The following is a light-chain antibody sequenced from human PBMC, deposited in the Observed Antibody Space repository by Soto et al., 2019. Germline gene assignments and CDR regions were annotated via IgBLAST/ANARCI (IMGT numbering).Light chain of an antibody. CDR3: ATWNYNLKARV. J-gene: IGLJ3*02. Sequence: QSVLTQPPSASGTPGQRVTISCSGSSSNIGSNTVNWYQQLPGTAPKLLIYSNNQRPSGVPDRFSGSKSGTSASLAISGLQGGGEDDYYCATWNYNLKARVFGGGTKVTFL. CDR2: SNN. CDR1: SSNIGSNT. V-gene: IGLV1-44*01.